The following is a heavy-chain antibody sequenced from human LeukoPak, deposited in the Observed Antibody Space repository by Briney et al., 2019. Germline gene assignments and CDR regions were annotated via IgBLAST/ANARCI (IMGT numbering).Heavy chain of an antibody. CDR1: GFTFSSYA. Sequence: PGGSLRLSCAASGFTFSSYAMSWVRQAPGKGLEWVSAISGSGGSTYYADSVKGRFTISRDNSKNTLYLQMNSLRAEDTAVYYCASRYSSGWSRGFDYWGQGTLVTVSS. J-gene: IGHJ4*02. V-gene: IGHV3-23*01. D-gene: IGHD6-19*01. CDR2: ISGSGGST. CDR3: ASRYSSGWSRGFDY.